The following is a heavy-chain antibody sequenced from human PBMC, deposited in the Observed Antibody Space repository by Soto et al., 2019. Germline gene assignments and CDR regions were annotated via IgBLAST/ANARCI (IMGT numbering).Heavy chain of an antibody. CDR1: GYTFTSYG. CDR3: ATGTSQRDGYNG. V-gene: IGHV1-18*01. J-gene: IGHJ4*02. CDR2: ISAYSGNT. Sequence: GASVKVSCKASGYTFTSYGISWVRQAPGQGLEWMGWISAYSGNTDYAQKFQGRVTMTEDTSTDTAYMELSSLRSEDTAVYYCATGTSQRDGYNGWGQGTLVIVSS. D-gene: IGHD5-12*01.